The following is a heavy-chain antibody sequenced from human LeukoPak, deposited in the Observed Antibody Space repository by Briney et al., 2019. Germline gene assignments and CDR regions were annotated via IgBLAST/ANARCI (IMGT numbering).Heavy chain of an antibody. CDR3: AREAVLRYFDWLPQYFDY. V-gene: IGHV4-34*01. Sequence: PTETLSLTCAVYGGSFSGYYWSWVRQPPGEGLEWIGEINHSGSTNYNPSLKSRVTISVDTSKNQFSLKLSSVTAADTAVYYCAREAVLRYFDWLPQYFDYWGQGTLVTVSS. CDR1: GGSFSGYY. D-gene: IGHD3-9*01. J-gene: IGHJ4*02. CDR2: INHSGST.